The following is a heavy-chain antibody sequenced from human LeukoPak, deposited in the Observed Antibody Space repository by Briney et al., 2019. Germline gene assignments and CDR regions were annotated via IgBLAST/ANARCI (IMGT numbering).Heavy chain of an antibody. CDR1: GYTFTAYF. V-gene: IGHV1-2*06. Sequence: ASVKVSCKASGYTFTAYFMHWVRQAPGQGLEWMGRVNPNSGVTNSIQKFQGRVTMTRDTSISTAYMELSGLRSDDTAVYYCARQWLPNGYFDYWGQGTLVAVSS. CDR3: ARQWLPNGYFDY. CDR2: VNPNSGVT. D-gene: IGHD6-19*01. J-gene: IGHJ4*02.